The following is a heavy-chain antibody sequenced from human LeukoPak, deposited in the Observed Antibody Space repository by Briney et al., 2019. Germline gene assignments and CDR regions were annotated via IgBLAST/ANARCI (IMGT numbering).Heavy chain of an antibody. V-gene: IGHV3-21*01. CDR1: GLTFTSYI. Sequence: GGSLRLSCATSGLTFTSYIMHWVRQAPGKGLEWVSSVSGSGAYIYYSDSVKGRFTISRDNAKNSLSLQMSSLRAEDTAVYYCASRCRRPDCHQSNFGMDVWGQGTTVTVSS. D-gene: IGHD2-21*02. CDR2: VSGSGAYI. CDR3: ASRCRRPDCHQSNFGMDV. J-gene: IGHJ6*02.